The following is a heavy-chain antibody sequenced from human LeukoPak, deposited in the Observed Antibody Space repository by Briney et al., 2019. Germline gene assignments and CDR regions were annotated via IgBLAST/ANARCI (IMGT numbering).Heavy chain of an antibody. CDR1: GFTFSSSA. D-gene: IGHD2-2*01. Sequence: GGSLRLSCAASGFTFSSSAMHWVRQAPGKGLDWVAVISYDGGKKYYADSVKGRFTISRDNSKNTLYLQMNSLRAEDTAVYYCAKAAKGGDIVVVPAAILGVPLDYWGQGTLVTVSS. CDR3: AKAAKGGDIVVVPAAILGVPLDY. J-gene: IGHJ4*02. V-gene: IGHV3-30*07. CDR2: ISYDGGKK.